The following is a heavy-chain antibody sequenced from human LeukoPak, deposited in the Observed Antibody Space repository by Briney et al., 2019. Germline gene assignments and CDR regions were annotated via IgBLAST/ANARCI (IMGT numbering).Heavy chain of an antibody. Sequence: PSETLSLTCAVYGGSFSGYYWSWIRQPPGKGLEWIGEINHSGSTNYNPSLKSRVTISVDTSKNQFSLKLSSVTAADTAVYYCARERGRPGTRIAARPQTYCYYGMDVWGQGTTVTVSS. V-gene: IGHV4-34*01. CDR3: ARERGRPGTRIAARPQTYCYYGMDV. J-gene: IGHJ6*02. CDR1: GGSFSGYY. CDR2: INHSGST. D-gene: IGHD6-6*01.